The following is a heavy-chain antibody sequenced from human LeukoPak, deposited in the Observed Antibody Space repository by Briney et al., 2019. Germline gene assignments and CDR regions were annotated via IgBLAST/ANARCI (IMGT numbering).Heavy chain of an antibody. V-gene: IGHV3-66*01. CDR1: GFTVSSNY. CDR2: IYSGGST. CDR3: ARGHVYDSGVAY. J-gene: IGHJ4*02. D-gene: IGHD3-22*01. Sequence: GGSLRLSCAASGFTVSSNYMSWVRQAPGKGLEWVSVIYSGGSTYYADSVKGRFTISRDNSKNTVDLQMNSLRAEDTAVYYCARGHVYDSGVAYWGQGTLVTVSS.